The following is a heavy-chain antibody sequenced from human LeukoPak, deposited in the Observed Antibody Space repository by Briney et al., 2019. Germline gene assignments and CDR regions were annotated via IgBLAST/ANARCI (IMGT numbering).Heavy chain of an antibody. V-gene: IGHV3-30*03. D-gene: IGHD6-13*01. CDR1: GFTFSSYG. Sequence: GGSLRLSCAASGFTFSSYGMPWVRQAPGKGLEWVAVISYDGSNKYYADSVKGRFTISRDNSKNTLYLQMNSLRAEDTAVYYCAVSWYYFDYWGQGTLVTVSS. J-gene: IGHJ4*02. CDR2: ISYDGSNK. CDR3: AVSWYYFDY.